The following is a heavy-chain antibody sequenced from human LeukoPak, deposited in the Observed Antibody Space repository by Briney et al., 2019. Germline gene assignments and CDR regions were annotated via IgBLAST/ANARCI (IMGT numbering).Heavy chain of an antibody. J-gene: IGHJ4*02. Sequence: ASVKVSCKASGYTFTSYDINWVRQATGQGLEWMGRINPNSGGTNYAQKFQGRVTMTRDTSISTAYMELSRLRSDDTAVYYCARLGSVFGVVISLDYWGQGTLVTVSS. CDR3: ARLGSVFGVVISLDY. V-gene: IGHV1-2*06. CDR1: GYTFTSYD. D-gene: IGHD3-3*02. CDR2: INPNSGGT.